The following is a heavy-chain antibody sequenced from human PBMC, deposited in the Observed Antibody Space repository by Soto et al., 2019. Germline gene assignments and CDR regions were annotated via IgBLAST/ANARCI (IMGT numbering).Heavy chain of an antibody. J-gene: IGHJ4*02. D-gene: IGHD3-10*01. V-gene: IGHV4-30-4*01. Sequence: PSETLSLTCTVSGGSISSGGSYRSWIRQPPGKDLEWIGYIYYSGNAYYNPSLQSRITISVDTSKNQFSLKLTSVTAADTAVYYCARYHYGSGSYSLFDFWGQGTLVTVSS. CDR2: IYYSGNA. CDR1: GGSISSGGSY. CDR3: ARYHYGSGSYSLFDF.